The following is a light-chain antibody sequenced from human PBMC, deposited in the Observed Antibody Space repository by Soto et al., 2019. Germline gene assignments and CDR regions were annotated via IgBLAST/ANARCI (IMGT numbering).Light chain of an antibody. J-gene: IGKJ1*01. CDR3: QKSYSTTWT. CDR2: AAS. V-gene: IGKV1-39*01. CDR1: QGISTY. Sequence: IHMTQSPSSLSASLGDKVTFTCRASQGISTYLNWYQQKPGKAHKLLIYAASSLKSGVPSRFSGSGSETDFTLTISSLQPEDFATYSCQKSYSTTWTFGQGTKVDIK.